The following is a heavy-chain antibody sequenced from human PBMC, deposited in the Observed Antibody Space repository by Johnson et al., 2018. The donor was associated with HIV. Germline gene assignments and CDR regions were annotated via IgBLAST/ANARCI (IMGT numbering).Heavy chain of an antibody. Sequence: VQLVESGGGLVQPGGSLRLSCAASGFTFSSYDMHWVRQATGKGLEWVSAIGTAGDTYYPGSVKGRFTISRDNSKNPLYLQMNSLRAEDTAVYYCAKDGPLNYYDSSGYYLELGDAFDIWGQGTMVTVSS. V-gene: IGHV3-13*01. CDR2: IGTAGDT. CDR1: GFTFSSYD. J-gene: IGHJ3*02. CDR3: AKDGPLNYYDSSGYYLELGDAFDI. D-gene: IGHD3-22*01.